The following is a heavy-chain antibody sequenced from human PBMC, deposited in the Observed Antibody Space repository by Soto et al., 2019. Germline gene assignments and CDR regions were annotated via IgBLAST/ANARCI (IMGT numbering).Heavy chain of an antibody. J-gene: IGHJ6*02. D-gene: IGHD3-3*01. CDR1: GFTFSSYA. V-gene: IGHV3-23*01. CDR3: AKDREIFGVVIYYYYGMDV. CDR2: ISGGGGST. Sequence: LRLSCAASGFTFSSYAMNWVRQAPGKRLDWVSTISGGGGSTHYTDSVKGRFTVSRDNSKNTLYLQMNSLRAEDTAVYYCAKDREIFGVVIYYYYGMDVWGQGTTVTVSS.